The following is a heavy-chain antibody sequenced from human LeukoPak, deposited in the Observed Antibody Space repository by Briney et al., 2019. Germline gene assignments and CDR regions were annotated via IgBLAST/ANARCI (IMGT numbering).Heavy chain of an antibody. CDR3: ARDGAYCGGDCYSDY. CDR1: GYTFTGYY. D-gene: IGHD2-21*02. Sequence: GASVKVSCKASGYTFTGYYMHWVRQAPGQGLEWMGWINPNSGGTNYAQKFQGRVTMTRDTSISTAYMELSRLRSDDTAVYYCARDGAYCGGDCYSDYRGQGTLVTVSS. J-gene: IGHJ4*02. V-gene: IGHV1-2*02. CDR2: INPNSGGT.